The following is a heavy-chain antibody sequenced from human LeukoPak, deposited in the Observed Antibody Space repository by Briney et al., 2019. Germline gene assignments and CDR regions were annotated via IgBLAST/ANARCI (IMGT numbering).Heavy chain of an antibody. J-gene: IGHJ6*02. CDR2: ISSSSTYI. CDR3: ASEALNMYYGMDV. D-gene: IGHD1/OR15-1a*01. V-gene: IGHV3-21*03. CDR1: GFPFSSYS. Sequence: GGSLRLSCAASGFPFSSYSMNWVRPAPGKGLEWVSSISSSSTYIYYADSVKGRFTISRDNAKNSLSLQMNSLRAEDTAVYYCASEALNMYYGMDVWGQGTTVTVSS.